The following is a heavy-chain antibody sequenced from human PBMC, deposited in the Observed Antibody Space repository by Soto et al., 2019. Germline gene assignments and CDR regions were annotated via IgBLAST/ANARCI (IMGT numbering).Heavy chain of an antibody. CDR1: GFTFSSYS. J-gene: IGHJ6*03. V-gene: IGHV3-48*01. CDR3: ARDQARYSSGWYPGDYYYYYMDV. CDR2: ISSSSSTI. D-gene: IGHD6-19*01. Sequence: GGSLRLSCAASGFTFSSYSMNWVRQAPGKGLEWVSYISSSSSTIYYADSVKGRFTISRDNAKNSLYLQMNSLRAEDTAVYYCARDQARYSSGWYPGDYYYYYMDVWGKGTTVTVSS.